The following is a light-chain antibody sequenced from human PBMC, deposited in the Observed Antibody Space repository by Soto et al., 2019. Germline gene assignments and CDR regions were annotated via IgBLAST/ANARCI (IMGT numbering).Light chain of an antibody. CDR1: SSNIGAGYD. J-gene: IGLJ2*01. Sequence: QSALTQPPSVSGAPGQRVTISCTGSSSNIGAGYDVHWYQQLPGTAPKLLIYGNSNRPSGVPDRFSGSKSGTSASLAITGLQAEDEADYYCQYYDSSLSMVFGGGTKVTVL. V-gene: IGLV1-40*01. CDR3: QYYDSSLSMV. CDR2: GNS.